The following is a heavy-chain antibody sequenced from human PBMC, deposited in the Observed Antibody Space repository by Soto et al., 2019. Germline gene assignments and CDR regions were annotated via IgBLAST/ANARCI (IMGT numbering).Heavy chain of an antibody. V-gene: IGHV4-61*08. CDR3: ATAPYDFRSSGYYSFDS. CDR1: GGSVNSGDYY. CDR2: IYYSGST. Sequence: KSSETLSLTCTVSGGSVNSGDYYWTWIRQPPGKRLEWIGYIYYSGSTNYNPSLKSRATISVDTSKNQFSLKLSSVTAADTAVYYCATAPYDFRSSGYYSFDSWGQGALVTVSS. J-gene: IGHJ4*02. D-gene: IGHD3-22*01.